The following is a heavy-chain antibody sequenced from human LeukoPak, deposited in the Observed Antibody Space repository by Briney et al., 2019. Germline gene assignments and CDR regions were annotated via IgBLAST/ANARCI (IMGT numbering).Heavy chain of an antibody. CDR2: IWYDGSNK. Sequence: GGSLRLSCAASGFTFSSYGMHWVRQAPGKGLEWVAVIWYDGSNKYYADSVKGRFTISRDNSKNTLYLQMNSLRAEDTAVYYCARRFVWLQSVGAFDIWGQGTMVTVSS. D-gene: IGHD5-18*01. J-gene: IGHJ3*02. V-gene: IGHV3-33*01. CDR1: GFTFSSYG. CDR3: ARRFVWLQSVGAFDI.